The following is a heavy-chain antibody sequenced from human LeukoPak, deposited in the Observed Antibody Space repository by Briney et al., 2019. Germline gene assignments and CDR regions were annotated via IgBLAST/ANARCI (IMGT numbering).Heavy chain of an antibody. CDR3: ARDQVIVVVPAALHYYYGMDV. CDR2: IYSGGST. CDR1: GFTVSSNY. J-gene: IGHJ6*02. Sequence: GGSLRLSCAASGFTVSSNYMSWVRQAPGKGLEWVSVIYSGGSTYYADSVKGRFTISRDNSKNTLYLQVNSLRAEDTAVYYCARDQVIVVVPAALHYYYGMDVWGQGTTVTVSS. V-gene: IGHV3-66*01. D-gene: IGHD2-2*01.